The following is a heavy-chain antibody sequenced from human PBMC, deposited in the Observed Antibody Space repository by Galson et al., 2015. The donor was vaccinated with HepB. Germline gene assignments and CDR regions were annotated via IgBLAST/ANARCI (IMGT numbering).Heavy chain of an antibody. CDR3: AKGYCSSPSCQFDY. V-gene: IGHV3-23*01. CDR1: GFTFTNYA. D-gene: IGHD2-2*01. CDR2: ISGSGGTT. Sequence: SLRLSCAATGFTFTNYATTWVRQAPGKGLEWVSGISGSGGTTYNADSVKGRFTISRANSKNTLFLQMNSLRAEDMAVYYCAKGYCSSPSCQFDYWGQGTLVTVSS. J-gene: IGHJ4*02.